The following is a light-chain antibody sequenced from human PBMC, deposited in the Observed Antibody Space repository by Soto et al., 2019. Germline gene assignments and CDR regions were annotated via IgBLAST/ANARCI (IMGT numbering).Light chain of an antibody. Sequence: EIVMTQSPATLSVSPGERATLSCRASQSVSSNLAWYQQKPGQAPRLLIYGASTRATGIPARFSGSGSGTDFTLTISSLQSEEFAVYYCQQYNNWPPGTFVQGTKVEIK. V-gene: IGKV3-15*01. J-gene: IGKJ1*01. CDR1: QSVSSN. CDR3: QQYNNWPPGT. CDR2: GAS.